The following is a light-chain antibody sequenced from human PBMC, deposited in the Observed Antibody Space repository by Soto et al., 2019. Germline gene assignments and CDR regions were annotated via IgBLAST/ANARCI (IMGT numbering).Light chain of an antibody. V-gene: IGKV3-11*01. CDR1: QSISSD. Sequence: EIVLTQSPATLSLSPGERATLSCRASQSISSDLAWYQQKPGQAPRLFIYDASNRVTGIPARFRGSGSGTDFTLTISTLEPEDFAVYYCQQRSNWPRTFGQGTKVEIK. CDR3: QQRSNWPRT. CDR2: DAS. J-gene: IGKJ1*01.